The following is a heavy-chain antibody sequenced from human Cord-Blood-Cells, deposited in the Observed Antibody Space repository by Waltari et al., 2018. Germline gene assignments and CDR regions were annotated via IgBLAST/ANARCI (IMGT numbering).Heavy chain of an antibody. CDR1: GYTFTGYY. D-gene: IGHD6-13*01. CDR3: ARGIAAAAIDY. V-gene: IGHV1-2*06. CDR2: INPNSGGT. J-gene: IGHJ4*02. Sequence: QVQLVQSGAEVKKPGASVKVSCKASGYTFTGYYMHWVRQAPGQGLEWMGRINPNSGGTNYAQKCQGRVTMTRDTSINTAYMELSRLRSDDTAVYYCARGIAAAAIDYWGQGTLVTVSS.